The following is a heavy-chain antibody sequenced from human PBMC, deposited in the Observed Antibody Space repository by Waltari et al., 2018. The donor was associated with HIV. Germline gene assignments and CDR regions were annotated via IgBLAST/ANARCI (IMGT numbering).Heavy chain of an antibody. CDR1: GYTFITYG. Sequence: QAHLVQSGGEVKQPGASVMVSCKASGYTFITYGISCVRQAPGQGLDWLGWISVYNGDTNYAQKCQGRVTMTTDTSTSTAYMELRSLRSDDTAVYFCARVRGSGYYGMDVWGQGTTVTVSS. CDR2: ISVYNGDT. D-gene: IGHD3-10*01. J-gene: IGHJ6*02. CDR3: ARVRGSGYYGMDV. V-gene: IGHV1-18*01.